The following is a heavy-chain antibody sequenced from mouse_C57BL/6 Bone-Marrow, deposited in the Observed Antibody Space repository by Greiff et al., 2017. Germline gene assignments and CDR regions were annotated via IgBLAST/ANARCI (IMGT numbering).Heavy chain of an antibody. J-gene: IGHJ3*01. CDR2: ILPNSGST. CDR3: AKRARWLRGFAY. CDR1: GYTFTSYW. D-gene: IGHD2-2*01. V-gene: IGHV1-64*01. Sequence: QVQLQQPGAELVKPGASVKLSCKASGYTFTSYWMHWVKQRPGQGLEWIGMILPNSGSTNYNEKFKSKATLTVDKSSSTAYMQLSSLTSEDSAVYYCAKRARWLRGFAYWGQGTLVTVSA.